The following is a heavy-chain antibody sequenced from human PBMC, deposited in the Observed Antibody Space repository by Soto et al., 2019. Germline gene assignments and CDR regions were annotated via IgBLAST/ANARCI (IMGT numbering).Heavy chain of an antibody. V-gene: IGHV4-30-4*01. CDR1: GGSISSGDYY. CDR3: ARDPMYSSSWHNWFDP. D-gene: IGHD6-13*01. CDR2: IYYSGST. Sequence: PSETLSLTCTVSGGSISSGDYYWSWIRQPPGKGLEWIGYIYYSGSTYYNPSLKSRVTISVDTSKNQFSLKLSSVTAADTAVYYCARDPMYSSSWHNWFDPWGQGTLVTVSS. J-gene: IGHJ5*02.